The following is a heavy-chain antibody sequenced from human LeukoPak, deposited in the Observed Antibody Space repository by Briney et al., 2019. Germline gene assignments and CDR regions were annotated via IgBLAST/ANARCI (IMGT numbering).Heavy chain of an antibody. CDR1: GYTFTSYG. CDR2: ISAYNGNT. D-gene: IGHD2-2*02. V-gene: IGHV1-18*01. J-gene: IGHJ4*02. CDR3: AKDVGYCSSTSCYTRRVAFDY. Sequence: ASVKVSCKASGYTFTSYGISWVRQAPGQGLEWMGWISAYNGNTNYAQKLQGRVTMTTDTSTSTAYMELRSLRSDDTVVYYCAKDVGYCSSTSCYTRRVAFDYWGQGTLVTVSS.